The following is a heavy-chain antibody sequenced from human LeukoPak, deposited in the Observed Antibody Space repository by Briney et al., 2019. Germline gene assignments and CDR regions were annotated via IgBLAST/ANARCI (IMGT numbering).Heavy chain of an antibody. D-gene: IGHD6-19*01. J-gene: IGHJ4*02. CDR2: ISAYNGHT. CDR1: GYTFNSYG. CDR3: ARDQEQGTVAGLFDY. Sequence: VSCKSSGYTFNSYGISLVRQAPGQGLELMGWISAYNGHTKYAQNFQGRVTMTTDTSTSTAYMEVRSLRSDDTAVYYCARDQEQGTVAGLFDYWGPGTLVTVSS. V-gene: IGHV1-18*01.